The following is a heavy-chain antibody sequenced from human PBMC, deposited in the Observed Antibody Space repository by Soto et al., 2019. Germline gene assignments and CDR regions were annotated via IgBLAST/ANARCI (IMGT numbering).Heavy chain of an antibody. CDR1: GFTFSGSA. CDR3: TSDSSGWYEARYYYYGMDV. V-gene: IGHV3-73*01. J-gene: IGHJ6*02. D-gene: IGHD6-19*01. CDR2: IRSKANSYAT. Sequence: GSSLRFCCAASGFTFSGSAMHWVRQASGKGLEWVGRIRSKANSYATAYAASVKGRFTISRDDTKNTAYLQMNSMKTEDTAVYYCTSDSSGWYEARYYYYGMDVWGQGTTVTVSS.